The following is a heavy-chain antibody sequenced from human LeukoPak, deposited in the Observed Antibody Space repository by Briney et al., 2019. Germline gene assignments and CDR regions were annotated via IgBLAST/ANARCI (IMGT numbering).Heavy chain of an antibody. J-gene: IGHJ4*02. CDR2: VYSGGTT. Sequence: GGSLRLSCAASGFTVSTNYMSWVRQAPGKGLEWVSLVYSGGTTYHADSVKGRFTISRDDSKNAVYLQMNSLRAEDTAVYYCVKSPWYHGSGSYSGTIHWGQGTLVTVSS. V-gene: IGHV3-66*01. D-gene: IGHD3-10*01. CDR3: VKSPWYHGSGSYSGTIH. CDR1: GFTVSTNY.